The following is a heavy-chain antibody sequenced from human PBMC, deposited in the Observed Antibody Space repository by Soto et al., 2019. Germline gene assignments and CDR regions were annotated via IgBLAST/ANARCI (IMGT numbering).Heavy chain of an antibody. Sequence: QVQLQESGPGLVKPSETLSLTCTVSGDSVNSDSYSWGWIRQPPGKGLEWIGYIHYSGSTNYNPSLKSRVTISVATSRNQFSLKLSSLTAADTAIFYCVRVVGRMFILDYWGQGTLVIVSS. CDR1: GDSVNSDSYS. CDR3: VRVVGRMFILDY. V-gene: IGHV4-61*01. J-gene: IGHJ4*02. D-gene: IGHD3-10*02. CDR2: IHYSGST.